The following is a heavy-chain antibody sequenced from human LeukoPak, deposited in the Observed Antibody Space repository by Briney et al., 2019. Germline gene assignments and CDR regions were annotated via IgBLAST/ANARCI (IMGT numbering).Heavy chain of an antibody. J-gene: IGHJ5*02. CDR2: FYPGDSDT. Sequence: GESLKISCKGSGYSFTSYWIGWVRQMPGKGLEWRGIFYPGDSDTRYSPAFQGTVTISDDKSISTAYLQWSSLKASDTATYYCARVIAARLSLFYPWGEGTLVTVSS. D-gene: IGHD6-6*01. V-gene: IGHV5-51*01. CDR3: ARVIAARLSLFYP. CDR1: GYSFTSYW.